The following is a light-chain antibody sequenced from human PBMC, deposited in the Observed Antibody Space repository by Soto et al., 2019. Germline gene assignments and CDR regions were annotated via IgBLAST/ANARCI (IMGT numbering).Light chain of an antibody. Sequence: QSVLTQPPSVSGTPGHKVSISCSGSTSNLGGNTVHWYQQLPGTAPKLLIYTNNQRHSGVPDRFSGSKSGTSASRAISGLRSQDEADFYCAAWDDSLNAVVFGGGTKLTVL. CDR1: TSNLGGNT. J-gene: IGLJ2*01. V-gene: IGLV1-44*01. CDR3: AAWDDSLNAVV. CDR2: TNN.